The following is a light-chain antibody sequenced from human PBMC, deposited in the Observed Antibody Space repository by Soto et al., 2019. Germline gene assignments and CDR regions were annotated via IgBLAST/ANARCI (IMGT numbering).Light chain of an antibody. J-gene: IGKJ3*01. V-gene: IGKV3-15*01. CDR3: QQYNNWPPFT. CDR2: GAS. Sequence: EIVMTQSPATLSVSPGERATLSCRASQSFSSNLAWYQQKPGQAPRLLIYGASTRATGIPARFSGSGSGTEFTLTISSLQSEDFAVYYCQQYNNWPPFTFGPGTKGDIK. CDR1: QSFSSN.